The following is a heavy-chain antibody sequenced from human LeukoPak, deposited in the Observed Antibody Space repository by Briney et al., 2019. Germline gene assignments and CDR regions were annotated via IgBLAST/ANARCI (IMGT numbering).Heavy chain of an antibody. CDR2: IYYSGST. J-gene: IGHJ4*02. D-gene: IGHD3-3*01. CDR3: ARGKDFWSGYLSFSFDY. Sequence: PSETLSLTCTVSGGSISSSSYYWGWIRQPPGKGLEWIGSIYYSGSTYYNPSLKSRVTISVDTSKNQFSLKLSSVTAADTAVYYCARGKDFWSGYLSFSFDYWGQGTLVTVSS. V-gene: IGHV4-39*01. CDR1: GGSISSSSYY.